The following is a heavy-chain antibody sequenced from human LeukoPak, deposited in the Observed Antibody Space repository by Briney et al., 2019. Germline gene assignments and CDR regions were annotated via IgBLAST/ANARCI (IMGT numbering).Heavy chain of an antibody. CDR1: GGTFSSYA. CDR2: IIPIFGTA. J-gene: IGHJ4*02. V-gene: IGHV1-69*01. Sequence: GASVKVSCKASGGTFSSYAISWVRQAPGQGLEWMGGIIPIFGTANYAQKFQGRVTITADESTSTAYMELSSLRSEDTAVYYCARQEKGYSSSWHFDYWGQGTLVTVSS. D-gene: IGHD6-13*01. CDR3: ARQEKGYSSSWHFDY.